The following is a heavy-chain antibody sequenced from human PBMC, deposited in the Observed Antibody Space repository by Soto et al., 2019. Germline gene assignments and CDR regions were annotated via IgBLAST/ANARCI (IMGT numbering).Heavy chain of an antibody. CDR3: SRVRIVGSTTFDS. J-gene: IGHJ4*02. V-gene: IGHV4-30-4*01. Sequence: QVQLQESGPGLVKPSQTLSLTCTVSGGSIRSEDYYWSWIRQPPGKGMEWIGYISYSGSTAYKSSIRNRVIISVDTSKNQVSLKLNSATAADTAVYYCSRVRIVGSTTFDSWGQGTLVTVCS. CDR2: ISYSGST. D-gene: IGHD1-26*01. CDR1: GGSIRSEDYY.